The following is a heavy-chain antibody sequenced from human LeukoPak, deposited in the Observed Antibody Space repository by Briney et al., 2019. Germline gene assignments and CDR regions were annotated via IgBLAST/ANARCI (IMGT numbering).Heavy chain of an antibody. CDR1: GFPFSSYG. Sequence: GGSLRLSCAASGFPFSSYGMHWVRQAPGKGLEWVAIIWYDGSNKYHADSAKGRFTISRDNSKNTLYLQMNSLRAEDTALYYCARGLGYSYGYGIDYWGQGTLVTVSS. D-gene: IGHD5-18*01. CDR3: ARGLGYSYGYGIDY. CDR2: IWYDGSNK. V-gene: IGHV3-33*01. J-gene: IGHJ4*02.